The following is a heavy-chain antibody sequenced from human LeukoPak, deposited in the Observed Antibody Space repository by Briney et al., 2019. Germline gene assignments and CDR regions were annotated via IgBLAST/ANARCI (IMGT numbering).Heavy chain of an antibody. CDR3: ARASILTAYRINWFDP. CDR2: TYYRSKWYN. V-gene: IGHV6-1*01. Sequence: SQTLSLTCAISGDSVSSNSAAWNWIRQSPSRGLEWLGRTYYRSKWYNDYAVSVKSRITINPDTSKNQFSLQLNSVTAADTAVYYCARASILTAYRINWFDPWGPGTLVTVSS. CDR1: GDSVSSNSAA. J-gene: IGHJ5*02. D-gene: IGHD3-9*01.